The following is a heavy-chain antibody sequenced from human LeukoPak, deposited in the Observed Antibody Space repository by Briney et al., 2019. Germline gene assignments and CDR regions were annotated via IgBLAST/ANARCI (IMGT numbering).Heavy chain of an antibody. CDR3: TTERD. CDR2: IRDSGTNK. Sequence: TGGSLRLSCAASGFTFSGYGMHWVRQAPGKGLEWVAFIRDSGTNKYYADSVKGRFTISRDNTKNTLDLQMNSLKTEDTAVYYCTTERDWGQGTLVTVSS. CDR1: GFTFSGYG. V-gene: IGHV3-30*02. J-gene: IGHJ4*02.